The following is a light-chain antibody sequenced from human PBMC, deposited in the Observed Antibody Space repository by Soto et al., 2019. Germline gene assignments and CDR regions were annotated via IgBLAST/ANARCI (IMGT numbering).Light chain of an antibody. J-gene: IGKJ5*01. Sequence: DIVLTQSPANLSLSPGERATLSCRASQSVSSSLAWYQQKPGQAPRLLIYDASNRATGIPARFSGSGSGTDFTLTITGLAPEDSAVYYCQQRTNLRGNTFGQGTRLEIK. CDR3: QQRTNLRGNT. V-gene: IGKV3-11*01. CDR2: DAS. CDR1: QSVSSS.